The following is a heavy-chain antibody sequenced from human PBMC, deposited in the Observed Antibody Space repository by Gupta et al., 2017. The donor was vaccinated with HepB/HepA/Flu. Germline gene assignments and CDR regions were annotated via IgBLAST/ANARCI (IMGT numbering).Heavy chain of an antibody. J-gene: IGHJ5*02. V-gene: IGHV3-64*01. CDR2: ISSNGDST. CDR3: ARSINWFVVWFDP. CDR1: GFTFSSYA. Sequence: EVQVVESGGGLVQPGGSLRLSCAASGFTFSSYAMHWVRQAPGKGLEYVSGISSNGDSTYYASSVKGRFTISRDNSKNTLYLQMGSLRAEDMAVYYCARSINWFVVWFDPWGQGTLVTVSS. D-gene: IGHD6-13*01.